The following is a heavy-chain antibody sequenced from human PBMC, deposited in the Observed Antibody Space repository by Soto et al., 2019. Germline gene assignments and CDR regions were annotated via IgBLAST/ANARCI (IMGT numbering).Heavy chain of an antibody. Sequence: GGSLRLSCAASGFTFSSYAMHWVRQAPGKGLEWVAVISYDGSNKYYADSVKGRFTISRDNSKNTLYLQMNSLRAEDTAVYSCASRKTENWYFDLWGRGTLVTVSS. CDR3: ASRKTENWYFDL. J-gene: IGHJ2*01. CDR1: GFTFSSYA. V-gene: IGHV3-30*04. D-gene: IGHD1-1*01. CDR2: ISYDGSNK.